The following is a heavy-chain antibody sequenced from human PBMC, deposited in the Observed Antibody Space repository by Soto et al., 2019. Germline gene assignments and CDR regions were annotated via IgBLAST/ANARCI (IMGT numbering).Heavy chain of an antibody. CDR1: GGTFSSYT. Sequence: QVQLVQSGAEVKKPGSSVTVSCKASGGTFSSYTISWVRQAPGQGLEWMGGIIPIFGTANYAQKFQGRVTIHKDESTSTADIEVISLRSEDTAVYYCARGNHRWRQLWYFDLWGRGTLVTVSS. V-gene: IGHV1-69*05. CDR3: ARGNHRWRQLWYFDL. J-gene: IGHJ2*01. D-gene: IGHD5-12*01. CDR2: IIPIFGTA.